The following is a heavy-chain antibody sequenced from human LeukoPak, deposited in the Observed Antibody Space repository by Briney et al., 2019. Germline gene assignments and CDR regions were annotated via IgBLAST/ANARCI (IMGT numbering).Heavy chain of an antibody. CDR1: GGSISSYY. V-gene: IGHV4-4*09. CDR3: ARSPNYYYYMDV. J-gene: IGHJ6*03. CDR2: IYTSGST. Sequence: SETLSLTCTVSGGSISSYYWSWIRQPPGKGLEWIGYIYTSGSTNYNPSLKGRVTISVDTSKNQFSLKLSSVTAADTAVYYCARSPNYYYYMDVWGKGTTVTVSS.